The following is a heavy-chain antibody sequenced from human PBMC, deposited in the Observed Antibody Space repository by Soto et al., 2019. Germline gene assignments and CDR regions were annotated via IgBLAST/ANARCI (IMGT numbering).Heavy chain of an antibody. CDR2: ISWNSGSI. Sequence: GGSLRLSCAASGFTFDDYAMHWVRQAPGKGLEWVSGISWNSGSIGYADSVKGRFTLSRDSAKNSLYLQMNSLRVEDTALYYCAKGVSYYYYGMDVWGQGTTVTVSS. CDR3: AKGVSYYYYGMDV. J-gene: IGHJ6*02. V-gene: IGHV3-9*01. CDR1: GFTFDDYA. D-gene: IGHD6-6*01.